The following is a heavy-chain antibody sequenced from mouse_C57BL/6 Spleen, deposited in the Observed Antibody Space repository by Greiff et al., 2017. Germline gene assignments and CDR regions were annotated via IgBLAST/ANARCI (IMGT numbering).Heavy chain of an antibody. CDR1: GYSFTSYY. Sequence: VQLQQSGPELVQPGASVKISCKASGYSFTSYYIHWVKQRPGQGLEWIGWISPGSGNTKYNEKFKGKATLTADTSSSTAYMQLSSLTSEDSAVYYCVYDGDAMDYWGQGTSVTVSS. CDR3: VYDGDAMDY. CDR2: ISPGSGNT. D-gene: IGHD2-12*01. V-gene: IGHV1-66*01. J-gene: IGHJ4*01.